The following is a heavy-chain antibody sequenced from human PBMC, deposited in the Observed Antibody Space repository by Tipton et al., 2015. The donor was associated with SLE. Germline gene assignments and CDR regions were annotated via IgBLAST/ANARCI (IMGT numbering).Heavy chain of an antibody. CDR2: IFYTGST. J-gene: IGHJ4*02. CDR3: ARSLRYSASALDY. Sequence: TLSLTCTVSDGSIRSTNYYWGWIRQPPGKGLEWIGSIFYTGSTYYNPSLKSRVSFSIDTSKHQFSLKLNSVTAADTAVYYCARSLRYSASALDYWGQGTLVTVSS. V-gene: IGHV4-39*07. D-gene: IGHD2-21*01. CDR1: DGSIRSTNYY.